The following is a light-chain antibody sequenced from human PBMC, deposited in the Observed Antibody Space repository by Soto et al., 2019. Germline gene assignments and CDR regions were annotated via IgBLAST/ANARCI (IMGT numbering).Light chain of an antibody. V-gene: IGKV3-15*01. CDR2: GAS. J-gene: IGKJ1*01. CDR3: QQYNFWPET. CDR1: QSVSTN. Sequence: VMTQSPATLSVPPGERATISCRASQSVSTNFAWYQQKPGQAPRLLIYGASTRATAVPARFTASGFGTEFTLTISSLQSEDFALYYCQQYNFWPETFGQGTKVDI.